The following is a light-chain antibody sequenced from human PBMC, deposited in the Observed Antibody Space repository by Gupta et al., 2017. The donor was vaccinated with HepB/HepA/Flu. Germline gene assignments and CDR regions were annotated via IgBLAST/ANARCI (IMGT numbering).Light chain of an antibody. CDR3: QQYCSSPWT. V-gene: IGKV3-20*01. CDR2: GAS. J-gene: IGKJ1*01. CDR1: QSVSSSY. Sequence: EIVFTHSPGTLSLSPGESATLSCRASQSVSSSYLAWYQQKPGQAPRLLIYGASSRATGLPDRFSGSGXGTXFTLTIXRLEPQDFAAYYCQQYCSSPWTFGXGTKVEIK.